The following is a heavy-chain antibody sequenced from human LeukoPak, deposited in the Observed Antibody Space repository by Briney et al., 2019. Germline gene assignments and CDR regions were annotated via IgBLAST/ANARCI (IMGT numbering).Heavy chain of an antibody. CDR2: ISSSGSTI. Sequence: PGGSLRLSCAASGFTFSDYYMSWIRQAPGKGLEWVSYISSSGSTIYYADSVKGRFTISRDNAKNSLYLQMNSLRAEDTAVYYCARDSSGWYLQYFQHWGQGTLVTVSS. J-gene: IGHJ1*01. CDR3: ARDSSGWYLQYFQH. V-gene: IGHV3-11*01. CDR1: GFTFSDYY. D-gene: IGHD6-19*01.